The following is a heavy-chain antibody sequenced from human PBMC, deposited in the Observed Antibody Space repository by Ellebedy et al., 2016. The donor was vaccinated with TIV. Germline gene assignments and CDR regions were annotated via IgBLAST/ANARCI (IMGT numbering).Heavy chain of an antibody. CDR1: GGSFSGYY. CDR2: MHHSGST. Sequence: MPSETLSLTCAIYGGSFSGYYWSWIRQPPGKGLEWIGEMHHSGSTNYNPSLQSRVTISLDTSKNQFSLRLSSVTAADTAVYYCARVLYYDFWSGYYPHYYGMDVWGQGTTVTVSS. J-gene: IGHJ6*02. V-gene: IGHV4-34*01. CDR3: ARVLYYDFWSGYYPHYYGMDV. D-gene: IGHD3-3*01.